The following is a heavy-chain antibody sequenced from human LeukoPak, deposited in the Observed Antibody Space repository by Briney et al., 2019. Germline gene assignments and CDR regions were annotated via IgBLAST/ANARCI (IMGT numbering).Heavy chain of an antibody. CDR3: ARDKSEATINDAFDI. D-gene: IGHD5-24*01. Sequence: ASVKVSCKASGYTFTSYGISWVRQASGQGLEWMGWISAYNGNTNYAQKLQGRVTMTTDTSTSTAYMELRSLRSDDTAVYYCARDKSEATINDAFDIWGQGTMVTVSS. CDR2: ISAYNGNT. CDR1: GYTFTSYG. V-gene: IGHV1-18*01. J-gene: IGHJ3*02.